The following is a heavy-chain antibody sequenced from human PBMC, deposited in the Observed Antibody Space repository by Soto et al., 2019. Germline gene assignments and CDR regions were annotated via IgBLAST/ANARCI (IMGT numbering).Heavy chain of an antibody. D-gene: IGHD3-10*01. Sequence: EVQLVESGGGLVQPGGSLRLSCAASGFTFSSYWMSWVRQAAGKGLEWVANIKQDESEKDYVDSVKGRFTISRDNAKKSLYLEMTSRRAEDTAVYYCARGVRFQGRVYYLDFWGQGTLVTVSS. CDR2: IKQDESEK. J-gene: IGHJ4*02. V-gene: IGHV3-7*01. CDR1: GFTFSSYW. CDR3: ARGVRFQGRVYYLDF.